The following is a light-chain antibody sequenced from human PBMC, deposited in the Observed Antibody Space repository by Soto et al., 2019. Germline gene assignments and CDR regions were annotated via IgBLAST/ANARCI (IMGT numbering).Light chain of an antibody. J-gene: IGKJ2*01. CDR3: QQGHNWPLT. CDR1: QSISTE. CDR2: SAS. V-gene: IGKV3-15*01. Sequence: EIAMTQSPATLSVSPGERATLSCRASQSISTELAWYQQIPGQPPRLLIYSASTRATGVPARFTGSGSGSXXXXXXSGLQSEDFAIYYCQQGHNWPLTFGQGTRLEI.